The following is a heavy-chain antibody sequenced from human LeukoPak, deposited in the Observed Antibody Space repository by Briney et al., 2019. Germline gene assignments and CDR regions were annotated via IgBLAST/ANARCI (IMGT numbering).Heavy chain of an antibody. J-gene: IGHJ4*02. CDR1: GFTFSSYA. V-gene: IGHV3-23*01. CDR2: ISGSGGST. D-gene: IGHD3-22*01. Sequence: GGSLRLSCAASGFTFSSYAMSWVRRAPGKGLEWVSAISGSGGSTYYADSVKGRFTISRDNSKNTLYLQMNSLRAEDTAVYYCAKTSTLYYYDSSIRYWGQGTLSPSPQ. CDR3: AKTSTLYYYDSSIRY.